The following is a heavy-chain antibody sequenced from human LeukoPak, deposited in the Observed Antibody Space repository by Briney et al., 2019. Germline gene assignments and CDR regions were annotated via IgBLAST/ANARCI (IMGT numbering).Heavy chain of an antibody. CDR1: GGSISSYY. D-gene: IGHD1-1*01. V-gene: IGHV4-59*01. Sequence: SETLSLTCTVSGGSISSYYWSWIRQPPGKGPEWIGYIYYSGSTNYNPSLKSRVTISVDTSKNQFSLKLSSVTAADTAVYYCARVPAGYADYWGQGTLVTVPS. CDR3: ARVPAGYADY. J-gene: IGHJ4*02. CDR2: IYYSGST.